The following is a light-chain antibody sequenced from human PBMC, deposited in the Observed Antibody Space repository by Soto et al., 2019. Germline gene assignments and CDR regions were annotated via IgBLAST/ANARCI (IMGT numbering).Light chain of an antibody. CDR3: QQRSNWPPIT. CDR1: QGFSSW. CDR2: TTS. V-gene: IGKV1D-16*01. Sequence: DIEMTQSPSSLTASVGDRVTISCRASQGFSSWLGWYPQKPEKAPKSLIYTTSSLQSGVPPMFSGSGSGTDFTLTISRLEPEDFAVYYCQQRSNWPPITFGPGTKVDIK. J-gene: IGKJ3*01.